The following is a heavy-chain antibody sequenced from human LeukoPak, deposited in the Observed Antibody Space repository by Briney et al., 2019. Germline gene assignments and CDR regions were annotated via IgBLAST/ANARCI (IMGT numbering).Heavy chain of an antibody. Sequence: GGSLRLSCAASGFTFSDAWMGWVRQAPGKGLEWVGRIKSKTDGGTTDYAAPVKGRFTISRDDSENTLYLQMNSLKTEDTAVYYCTTDIPIITYYYGSGSYYWGQGTLVTVSS. CDR1: GFTFSDAW. V-gene: IGHV3-15*01. D-gene: IGHD3-10*01. CDR3: TTDIPIITYYYGSGSYY. J-gene: IGHJ4*02. CDR2: IKSKTDGGTT.